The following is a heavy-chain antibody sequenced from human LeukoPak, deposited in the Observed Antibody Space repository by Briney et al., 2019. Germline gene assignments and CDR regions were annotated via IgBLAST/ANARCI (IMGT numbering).Heavy chain of an antibody. J-gene: IGHJ4*02. V-gene: IGHV1-2*02. D-gene: IGHD1-26*01. CDR3: ARVFGRQLPDY. CDR1: GYTFTGYY. Sequence: ASVKVSCKASGYTFTGYYMHWARQAPGQGLEWMGWITPNSGVTNYAQKFQGRVTMTRDTSISTAYMELSRLRSDDTAVYYCARVFGRQLPDYWGQGTLVTVSS. CDR2: ITPNSGVT.